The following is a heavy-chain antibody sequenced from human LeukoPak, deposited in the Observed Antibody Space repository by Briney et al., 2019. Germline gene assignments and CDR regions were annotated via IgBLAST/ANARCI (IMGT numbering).Heavy chain of an antibody. CDR1: GCSISSSSYY. CDR2: IYYSGSN. J-gene: IGHJ4*02. D-gene: IGHD3-22*01. CDR3: ARLATDSSGYYRPRRGYYFDY. Sequence: SEALSLTCTVSGCSISSSSYYWGWIRQPPGKGLEWIGSIYYSGSNSYNTSLKSRITISVDTSKNQFSLKLSSVTAADTAVYYCARLATDSSGYYRPRRGYYFDYWGQGTLVTVSS. V-gene: IGHV4-39*01.